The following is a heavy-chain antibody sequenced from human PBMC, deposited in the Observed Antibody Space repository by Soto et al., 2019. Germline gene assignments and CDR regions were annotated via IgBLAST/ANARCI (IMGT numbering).Heavy chain of an antibody. J-gene: IGHJ6*02. CDR2: IWYDGSNK. CDR1: GFTFSSYG. V-gene: IGHV3-33*01. CDR3: ARSVVADVYYYYYGMDV. D-gene: IGHD2-2*01. Sequence: GGSLRLSCAASGFTFSSYGMHWVRQAPGKGLEWVAVIWYDGSNKYYADSVKGRFTIPRDNSKNTLYLQMNSLRAEDTAVYYCARSVVADVYYYYYGMDVWGQGTTVTVSS.